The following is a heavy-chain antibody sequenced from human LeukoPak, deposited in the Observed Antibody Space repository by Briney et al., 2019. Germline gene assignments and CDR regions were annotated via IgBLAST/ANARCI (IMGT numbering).Heavy chain of an antibody. J-gene: IGHJ6*02. CDR1: GYTFTSYG. D-gene: IGHD6-13*01. Sequence: ASVKVSCKASGYTFTSYGISWVRQAPGQGLEWMRWISAYNGNTNYAQKLQGRVTMTTDTSTSTAYMELRSLRSDDTAVYYCARGHPGYSSSWFPYYYYYYGMDVWGQGTTVTVSS. V-gene: IGHV1-18*01. CDR2: ISAYNGNT. CDR3: ARGHPGYSSSWFPYYYYYYGMDV.